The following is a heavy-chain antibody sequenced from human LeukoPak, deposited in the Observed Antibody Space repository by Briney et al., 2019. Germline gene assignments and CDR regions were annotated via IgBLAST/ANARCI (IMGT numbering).Heavy chain of an antibody. V-gene: IGHV3-30*04. Sequence: GGSLRLSCAASGFTFSSFAMHWVRQAPGKGLEWVAVISYDGRNKYYADSVKGRFTISRDNSKNTLYLQMNSLRAEDTAVYYCARGLGQQLVSPDYYYYYGVDVWGQGTTVTVSS. CDR1: GFTFSSFA. D-gene: IGHD6-13*01. CDR2: ISYDGRNK. CDR3: ARGLGQQLVSPDYYYYYGVDV. J-gene: IGHJ6*02.